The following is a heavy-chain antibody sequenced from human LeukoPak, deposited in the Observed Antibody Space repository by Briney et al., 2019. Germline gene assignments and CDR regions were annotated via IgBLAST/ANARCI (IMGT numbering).Heavy chain of an antibody. CDR2: ICHRGST. V-gene: IGHV4-38-2*01. Sequence: SETLSLTCAVPGYSISSGYYWGWTRQPPGKGLDGMGCICHRGSTYYNPSPRSRVTISVDTSTNQFSLKLSSVTAADTAGYYCARLGYCSSTSCYYFDYWGQGTLVTVSS. D-gene: IGHD2-2*01. CDR1: GYSISSGYY. CDR3: ARLGYCSSTSCYYFDY. J-gene: IGHJ4*02.